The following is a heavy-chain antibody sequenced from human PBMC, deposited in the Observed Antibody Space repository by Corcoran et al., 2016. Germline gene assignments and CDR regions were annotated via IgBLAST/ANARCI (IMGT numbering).Heavy chain of an antibody. J-gene: IGHJ4*02. D-gene: IGHD2-15*01. CDR1: GYTFTSYY. CDR2: INPSGGST. V-gene: IGHV1-46*01. Sequence: QVQLVQSGAEVKKPGASVKVSCKASGYTFTSYYMHWVRQAPGQGLEWMGIINPSGGSTSYAQKFQGRVTMTRDTSTSTVYMELSSLRSEDTAVYYCARAGRPSYCSGGSCYEDDYWGQGTLVTVSS. CDR3: ARAGRPSYCSGGSCYEDDY.